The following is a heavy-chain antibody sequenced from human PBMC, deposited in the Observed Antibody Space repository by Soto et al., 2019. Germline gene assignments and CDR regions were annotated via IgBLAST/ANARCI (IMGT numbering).Heavy chain of an antibody. V-gene: IGHV4-31*03. D-gene: IGHD3-3*01. CDR2: IYYSGST. CDR1: GGSISSGGYY. Sequence: QVQLQESGPGLVKPSQTLSLTCTVSGGSISSGGYYWSWIRQQPGKGLEWIGYIYYSGSTYYNPSLKSRVTISVDTSKNQFSLKLSSVTAADTAVYYCARDTTRGFWSGYHDGGYYFDYWGQGTLVTVSS. CDR3: ARDTTRGFWSGYHDGGYYFDY. J-gene: IGHJ4*02.